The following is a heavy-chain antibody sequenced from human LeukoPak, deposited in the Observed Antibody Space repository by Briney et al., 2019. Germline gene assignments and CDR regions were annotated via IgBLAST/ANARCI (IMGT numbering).Heavy chain of an antibody. CDR3: AKDDQQLGGIDY. Sequence: GGSLRLSCAASGFTFSSYGMHWVRQAPGKGLEWVAVISYDGSNKYYADSVKGRFTISRDNSKNTLYLQMNSLRGEDTAVYYCAKDDQQLGGIDYWGQGTLVTVSS. D-gene: IGHD6-13*01. V-gene: IGHV3-30*18. CDR1: GFTFSSYG. J-gene: IGHJ4*02. CDR2: ISYDGSNK.